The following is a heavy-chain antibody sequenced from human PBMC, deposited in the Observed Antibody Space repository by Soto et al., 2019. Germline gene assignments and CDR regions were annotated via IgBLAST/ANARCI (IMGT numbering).Heavy chain of an antibody. V-gene: IGHV3-23*01. CDR3: AKDKTYYYDSSGYYYFDY. D-gene: IGHD3-22*01. Sequence: GGSLRLSCAASGFTFSSYAMSWVRQAPGRGLEWVSAISGSGGSTYYADSVKGRFTISRDNSKNTLYLQMNSLRAEDTAVYYCAKDKTYYYDSSGYYYFDYWGQGTLVTVSS. J-gene: IGHJ4*02. CDR2: ISGSGGST. CDR1: GFTFSSYA.